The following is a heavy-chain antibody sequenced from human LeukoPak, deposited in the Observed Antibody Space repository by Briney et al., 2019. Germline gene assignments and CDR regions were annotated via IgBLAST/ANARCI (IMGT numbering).Heavy chain of an antibody. D-gene: IGHD5-18*01. J-gene: IGHJ4*02. CDR3: ARGSRGYTYG. CDR1: SASVSSGSYY. CDR2: IYYSGST. V-gene: IGHV4-61*01. Sequence: SETLSLTCTVSSASVSSGSYYWSWIRQPPGKGLEWIGYIYYSGSTNYNPSLKSRVTISVDTSKNQFSLKLSSVTAADTAVYYCARGSRGYTYGWGQGTLVTVSS.